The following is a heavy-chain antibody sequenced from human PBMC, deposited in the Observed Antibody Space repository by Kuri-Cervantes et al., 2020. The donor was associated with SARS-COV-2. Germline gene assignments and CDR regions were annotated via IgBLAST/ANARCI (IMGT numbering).Heavy chain of an antibody. CDR1: GGSFSGYQ. Sequence: GSLRLSCAVFGGSFSGYQWGWIRQSPGKGLEWIGEINRSGGTNYNSSLKSRVTISVDTSKNQFSLKLTSVTAADTAVYYCARGLIGLVPAPVLGLGPHYYYFHMDVWGQGTTVTVSS. CDR2: INRSGGT. CDR3: ARGLIGLVPAPVLGLGPHYYYFHMDV. V-gene: IGHV4-34*01. D-gene: IGHD2-2*01. J-gene: IGHJ6*02.